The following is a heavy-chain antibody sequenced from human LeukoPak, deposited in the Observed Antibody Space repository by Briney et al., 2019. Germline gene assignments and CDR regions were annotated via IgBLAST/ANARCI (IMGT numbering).Heavy chain of an antibody. D-gene: IGHD5-24*01. J-gene: IGHJ4*02. V-gene: IGHV3-23*01. CDR1: GFTFSTYA. CDR3: AKDRNAWPTNFDF. Sequence: GGSLRLSCAASGFTFSTYAVNWVRQAPGKGLEWVSAISSSGGTTYYAVSVKGRFSISRDNSKNTLCLRMNSLRAEDTAIYYCAKDRNAWPTNFDFWGQGTLVTVSA. CDR2: ISSSGGTT.